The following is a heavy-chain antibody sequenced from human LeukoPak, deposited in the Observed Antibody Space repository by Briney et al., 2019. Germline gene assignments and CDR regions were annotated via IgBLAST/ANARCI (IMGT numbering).Heavy chain of an antibody. CDR1: GFTVSSNY. CDR3: AGGLIQLWLLDY. V-gene: IGHV3-66*01. CDR2: IYSGGST. J-gene: IGHJ4*02. D-gene: IGHD5-18*01. Sequence: PGGSLRLSCAASGFTVSSNYMSWVRQAPGKGLEWVSVIYSGGSTYYAASVKGRFTISRDNSQNTLYLQMNSLRAEDTAVYYCAGGLIQLWLLDYWGQGTLVTVSS.